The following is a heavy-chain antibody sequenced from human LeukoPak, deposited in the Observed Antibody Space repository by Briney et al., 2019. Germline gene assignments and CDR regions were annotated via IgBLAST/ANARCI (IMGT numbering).Heavy chain of an antibody. CDR3: AKDRQQLANWFDP. D-gene: IGHD6-13*01. Sequence: GGSLRLSCAASGFTFSSYGMHWVRQAPGKGLEWVAFVRYDGSNKYYADSVKGRFTISRDNSKNTLYLQMNSLRAEDTAVYYCAKDRQQLANWFDPWGQGTLVTVSS. CDR1: GFTFSSYG. V-gene: IGHV3-30*02. CDR2: VRYDGSNK. J-gene: IGHJ5*02.